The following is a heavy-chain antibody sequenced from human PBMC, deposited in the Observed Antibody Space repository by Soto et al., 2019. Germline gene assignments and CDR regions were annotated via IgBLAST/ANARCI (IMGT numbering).Heavy chain of an antibody. CDR2: INPSGGST. CDR3: ARPWYSSSWPLFDY. V-gene: IGHV1-46*02. Sequence: ASVKVSCKESGYTLNIYYMHWVRQDNGQGLEWMGIINPSGGSTSYAQKFQGRVTMTRDTSTSTVYMELSSQRSEDTAVYYCARPWYSSSWPLFDYWGQGTPVTVSS. J-gene: IGHJ4*02. D-gene: IGHD6-13*01. CDR1: GYTLNIYY.